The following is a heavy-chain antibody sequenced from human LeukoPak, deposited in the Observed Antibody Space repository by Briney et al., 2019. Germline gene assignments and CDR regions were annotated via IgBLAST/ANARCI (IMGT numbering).Heavy chain of an antibody. Sequence: PGGSLRLSCAAYGFTVSSNYMSWVRQAPGKGLEWVSVIYSDGGTFYADSVKGRFTISRDNSKNTLYLQMNSLRAEDTAVYYCAKDRGRGGNWFDPWGQGTLVTVSS. CDR2: IYSDGGT. D-gene: IGHD6-25*01. CDR1: GFTVSSNY. V-gene: IGHV3-66*01. CDR3: AKDRGRGGNWFDP. J-gene: IGHJ5*02.